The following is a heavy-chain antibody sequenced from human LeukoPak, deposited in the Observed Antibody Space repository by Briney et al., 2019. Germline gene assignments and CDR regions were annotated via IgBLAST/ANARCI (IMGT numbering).Heavy chain of an antibody. J-gene: IGHJ4*02. Sequence: ASVKVSCKASGYTFSNFGISWVRQAPGQGLEWMGWISAYNDNTNYAQKFQGRVTMTTDTSTSTAYMELRSLRYDDTAVYYCARGLYYYDSSGYYSLQDYWGQGTLVTVSS. V-gene: IGHV1-18*01. D-gene: IGHD3-22*01. CDR2: ISAYNDNT. CDR3: ARGLYYYDSSGYYSLQDY. CDR1: GYTFSNFG.